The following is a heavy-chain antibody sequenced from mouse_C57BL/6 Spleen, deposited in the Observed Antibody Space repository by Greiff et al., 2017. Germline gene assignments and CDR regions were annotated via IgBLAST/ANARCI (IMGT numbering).Heavy chain of an antibody. J-gene: IGHJ1*03. CDR3: ARRHPYGSSPYWYFDV. Sequence: DVMLVESGGGLVKPGGSLKLSCAASGFTFSSYTMSWVRQTPEKRLEWVATISGGGGNTYYPDSVKGRFTISRDNAKNTLYLQMSSLRSEDTALYYCARRHPYGSSPYWYFDVWGTGTTVTVSS. CDR1: GFTFSSYT. D-gene: IGHD1-1*01. V-gene: IGHV5-9*01. CDR2: ISGGGGNT.